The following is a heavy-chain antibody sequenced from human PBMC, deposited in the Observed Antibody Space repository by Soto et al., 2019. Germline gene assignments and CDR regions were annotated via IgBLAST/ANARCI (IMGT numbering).Heavy chain of an antibody. J-gene: IGHJ5*02. CDR3: ARVTGSITIFGVVLGWFDP. Sequence: PSETLSLTCTVSGGSISSGGYCWTWIRQQPGKGLEWIGYIYYSGSTYYNPSLKSRVTISVDTSKNQFSLKLSSVTAADTAVYYCARVTGSITIFGVVLGWFDPWGQGTLVTVSS. CDR1: GGSISSGGYC. D-gene: IGHD3-3*01. V-gene: IGHV4-31*03. CDR2: IYYSGST.